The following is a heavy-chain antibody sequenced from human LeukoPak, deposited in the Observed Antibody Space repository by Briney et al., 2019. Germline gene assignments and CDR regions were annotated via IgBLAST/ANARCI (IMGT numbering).Heavy chain of an antibody. D-gene: IGHD5-18*01. CDR3: ARVHEAYIYGTNNYNYMDV. CDR2: IKQDGSDK. J-gene: IGHJ6*03. V-gene: IGHV3-7*01. Sequence: GASLRLSCAASGFTFSTYWMTWVRQAPGKGLEWVATIKQDGSDKYYVDSVKGRFTISRDYAKKSLFLQMNSLRAEDTAVYCCARVHEAYIYGTNNYNYMDVWGKGTTVTVSS. CDR1: GFTFSTYW.